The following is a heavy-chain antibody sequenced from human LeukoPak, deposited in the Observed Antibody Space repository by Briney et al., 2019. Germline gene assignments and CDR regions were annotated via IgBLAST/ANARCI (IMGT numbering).Heavy chain of an antibody. V-gene: IGHV4-34*01. CDR2: INDSGRI. D-gene: IGHD1-7*01. J-gene: IGHJ6*03. CDR3: ARRWNYGRNYYIDV. CDR1: GGSFSNYY. Sequence: SETLSLTCAVYGGSFSNYYWSWIRQPPGKGLEWIGEINDSGRINYDPSLMSRVTVSVDTSKNQFSLRLTSVTATDTAVYYCARRWNYGRNYYIDVWGNGATVSVSS.